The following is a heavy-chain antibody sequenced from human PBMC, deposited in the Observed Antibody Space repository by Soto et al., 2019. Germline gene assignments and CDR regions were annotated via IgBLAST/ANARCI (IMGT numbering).Heavy chain of an antibody. CDR2: ISSSSSYT. CDR1: GFTFSDYY. V-gene: IGHV3-11*06. CDR3: ARSSLYYDSSGYYPEAFDI. Sequence: QVQLVESGGGLVKPGGFLRLSCAASGFTFSDYYMSWIRQAPGKGLEWVSYISSSSSYTNYADSVKGRFTISRDNAKNSLYLQMNSLRAEDTAVYYCARSSLYYDSSGYYPEAFDIWGQGTMVTVSS. J-gene: IGHJ3*02. D-gene: IGHD3-22*01.